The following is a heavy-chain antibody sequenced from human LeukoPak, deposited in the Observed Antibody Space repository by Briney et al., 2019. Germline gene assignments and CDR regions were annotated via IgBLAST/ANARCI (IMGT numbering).Heavy chain of an antibody. D-gene: IGHD2-8*02. CDR2: ISSSSSYI. J-gene: IGHJ4*02. CDR3: AAFGGISSFDY. CDR1: GFTFSSYS. V-gene: IGHV3-21*01. Sequence: SGGSLRLSCAASGFTFSSYSMNWVRQAPGKGLEWVSSISSSSSYIYYADSVKGRFTISRDNAKNSLHLQMNSLRAEDTAVYYCAAFGGISSFDYWGQGTLVTVSS.